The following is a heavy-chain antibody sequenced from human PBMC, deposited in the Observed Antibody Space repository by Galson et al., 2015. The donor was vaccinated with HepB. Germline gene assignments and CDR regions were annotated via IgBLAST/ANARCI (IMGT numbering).Heavy chain of an antibody. CDR1: GGTFSSYA. Sequence: SVKVSCKASGGTFSSYAISWVRQAPGQGLEWMGGVISVFGVPNYAQKFQGRITITADKSTRTAYLELTSLRSEDTAVYYCAIGSDCSSGNCYEGNWGQGTLLTVSS. J-gene: IGHJ4*02. D-gene: IGHD2-15*01. CDR3: AIGSDCSSGNCYEGN. V-gene: IGHV1-69*10. CDR2: VISVFGVP.